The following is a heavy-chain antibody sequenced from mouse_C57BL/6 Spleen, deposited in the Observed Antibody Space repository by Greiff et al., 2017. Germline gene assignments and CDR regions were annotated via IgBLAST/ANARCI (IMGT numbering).Heavy chain of an antibody. J-gene: IGHJ2*01. Sequence: QVQLQQSGAELVRPGASVKLSCKASGYTFTDYYINWVKQRPGQGLEWIARIYPGSGNTYYNEKFKGKATLTAEKSSSTAYMQLSSLTSEDSAVYFCARSGRITTVVAPDYFDYWGQGTTLTVSS. CDR1: GYTFTDYY. CDR2: IYPGSGNT. V-gene: IGHV1-76*01. D-gene: IGHD1-1*01. CDR3: ARSGRITTVVAPDYFDY.